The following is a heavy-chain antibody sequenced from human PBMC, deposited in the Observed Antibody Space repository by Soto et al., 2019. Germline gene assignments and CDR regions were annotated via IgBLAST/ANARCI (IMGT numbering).Heavy chain of an antibody. CDR3: ARSARGAYCGGDCYDAFDI. CDR2: TYYMSKWYN. J-gene: IGHJ3*02. Sequence: SQTLSLTCAISGDSVSSNSAAWNWIRQSPSRGLEWLGRTYYMSKWYNDYAVSVKSRITINPDTSKNQFSLQLNSVTPEDTAVYYCARSARGAYCGGDCYDAFDIWGQGTMVTVSS. D-gene: IGHD2-21*02. V-gene: IGHV6-1*01. CDR1: GDSVSSNSAA.